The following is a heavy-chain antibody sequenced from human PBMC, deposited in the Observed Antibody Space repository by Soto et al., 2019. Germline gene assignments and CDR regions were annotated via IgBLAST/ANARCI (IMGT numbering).Heavy chain of an antibody. J-gene: IGHJ6*02. CDR3: ARDHIAARHYGMDV. CDR1: GGSISIYY. D-gene: IGHD6-6*01. CDR2: IYYSGST. V-gene: IGHV4-59*06. Sequence: PSETLSLTCTVSGGSISIYYWSWIRHTPGKGLEWIGYIYYSGSTYYNPSLKSRVTISVDTSKNQFSLKLSSVTAADTAVYYCARDHIAARHYGMDVWGQGTTVTVSS.